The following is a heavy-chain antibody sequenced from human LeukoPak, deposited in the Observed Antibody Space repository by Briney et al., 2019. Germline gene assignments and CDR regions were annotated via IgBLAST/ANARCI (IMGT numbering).Heavy chain of an antibody. CDR2: IYYSGST. Sequence: SETLSLTCTVSGGSISSGDYYWSWIRQPPGRGLEWIGYIYYSGSTNYNPSLKSRVTISVDTSKNQFSLKLSSVTAADTAVYYCARVVPPHAFDIWGQGTMVTVSS. CDR1: GGSISSGDYY. J-gene: IGHJ3*02. V-gene: IGHV4-61*08. D-gene: IGHD4-23*01. CDR3: ARVVPPHAFDI.